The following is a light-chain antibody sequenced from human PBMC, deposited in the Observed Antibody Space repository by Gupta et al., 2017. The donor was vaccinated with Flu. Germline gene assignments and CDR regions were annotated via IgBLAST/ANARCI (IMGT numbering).Light chain of an antibody. V-gene: IGKV3-15*01. CDR1: RGVNSN. CDR2: GAS. CDR3: QQYNNWPRT. J-gene: IGKJ1*01. Sequence: EIVMTQSPATLSVSQGERATLSCRASRGVNSNLAWYQQKPGQAPRLLIYGASTMATEIPARFSGSGSGTEFTLTISGLQSDDFALYYCQQYNNWPRTFGKGTKVEIK.